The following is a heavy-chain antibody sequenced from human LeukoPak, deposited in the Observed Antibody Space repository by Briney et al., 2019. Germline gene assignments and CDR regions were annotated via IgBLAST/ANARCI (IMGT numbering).Heavy chain of an antibody. V-gene: IGHV4-59*01. J-gene: IGHJ6*02. CDR3: AKTPDGSYYYGMDV. CDR1: GGSISSYY. Sequence: PSETLSLTCTVSGGSISSYYWSWIRQPPGKGLEWIGYIYYSGSTNYNPSLKSRVTISVDTSKNQFSLNLKSVTAADTAVYYCAKTPDGSYYYGMDVWGQGTTVTVSS. D-gene: IGHD3-10*01. CDR2: IYYSGST.